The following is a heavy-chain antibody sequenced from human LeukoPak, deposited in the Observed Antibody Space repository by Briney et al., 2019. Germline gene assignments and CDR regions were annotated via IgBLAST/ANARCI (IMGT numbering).Heavy chain of an antibody. CDR3: ARDTYGVFDY. CDR2: IKKDGSEK. V-gene: IGHV3-7*01. Sequence: GGSLRLSCAASGFTFSSYAMSRVRQAPGKGLEWVANIKKDGSEKYYVDSVKGRFTISRDNAKNSLYLQMNSLRAEDMAVYYCARDTYGVFDYWGQGTLVTVSS. CDR1: GFTFSSYA. J-gene: IGHJ4*02. D-gene: IGHD2/OR15-2a*01.